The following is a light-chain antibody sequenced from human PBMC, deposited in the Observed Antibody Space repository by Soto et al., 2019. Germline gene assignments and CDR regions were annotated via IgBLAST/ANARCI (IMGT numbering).Light chain of an antibody. V-gene: IGKV1-39*01. J-gene: IGKJ1*01. CDR1: QGIRND. CDR2: SAT. Sequence: IQMTQSPSSLSASVGDRVTITCRASQGIRNDLGWYQQKPGKAPKLLMYSATTLLGGVPSRFSGSGSGTDFSLTISSLQPEDFATYYCQQSFSTPQTFGQGTKVDIK. CDR3: QQSFSTPQT.